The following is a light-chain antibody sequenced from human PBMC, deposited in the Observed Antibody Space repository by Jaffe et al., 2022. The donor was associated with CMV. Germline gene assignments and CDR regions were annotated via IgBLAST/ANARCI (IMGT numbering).Light chain of an antibody. Sequence: DVQMTQSPSSLSASVGDRVTITCRASQGISNNLAWYQQIPGKIPKLLIYAASTVQSGVPSRFSGSGSGTDFALTISSLQPEDVATYYCQKYDSAPLTFGGGTRVEIK. V-gene: IGKV1-27*01. CDR3: QKYDSAPLT. J-gene: IGKJ4*01. CDR2: AAS. CDR1: QGISNN.